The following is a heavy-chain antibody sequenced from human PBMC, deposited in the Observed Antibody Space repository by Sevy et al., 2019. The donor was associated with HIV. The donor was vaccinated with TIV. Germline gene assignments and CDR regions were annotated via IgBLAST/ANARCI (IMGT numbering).Heavy chain of an antibody. CDR2: INSDESST. J-gene: IGHJ4*02. CDR1: GFTFSSYW. D-gene: IGHD5-12*01. V-gene: IGHV3-74*01. CDR3: ARGSGYGKFDF. Sequence: GGSLGLSCAASGFTFSSYWMHWVRQAPGKGLVWVSHINSDESSTTYADSVKGRFTISRDNAKNTLYLQMNSLRAEDTAVYYCARGSGYGKFDFWGQGALVTVSS.